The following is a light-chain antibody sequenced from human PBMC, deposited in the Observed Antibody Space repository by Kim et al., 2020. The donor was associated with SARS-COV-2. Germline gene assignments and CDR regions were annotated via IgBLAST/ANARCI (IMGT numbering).Light chain of an antibody. J-gene: IGKJ5*01. V-gene: IGKV3-20*01. CDR1: QRISSTY. Sequence: SFSPGERATLSCRASQRISSTYLAWYQQKPGQAPRLLIYGAASRATGIPDRFSGTGSGTDFTLTISRLEPEDFAVYYCQHYGRTPQVTFGQGTRLEI. CDR3: QHYGRTPQVT. CDR2: GAA.